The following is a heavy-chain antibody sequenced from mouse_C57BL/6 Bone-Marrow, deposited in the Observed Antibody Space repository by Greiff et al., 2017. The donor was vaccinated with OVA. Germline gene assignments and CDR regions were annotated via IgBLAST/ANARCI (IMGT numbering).Heavy chain of an antibody. D-gene: IGHD1-1*01. Sequence: QVQLQQSGPELVKPGASVKISCKASGYAFSSSWMNWVKQRPGKGLEWIGRIYPGDGDTNYNGKFKGKATLTAEKSSSTAYMQLSSLTSEDSAVYFCARSPPCYYGSSYGYFDYWGQGTTLTVSS. J-gene: IGHJ2*01. CDR3: ARSPPCYYGSSYGYFDY. V-gene: IGHV1-82*01. CDR1: GYAFSSSW. CDR2: IYPGDGDT.